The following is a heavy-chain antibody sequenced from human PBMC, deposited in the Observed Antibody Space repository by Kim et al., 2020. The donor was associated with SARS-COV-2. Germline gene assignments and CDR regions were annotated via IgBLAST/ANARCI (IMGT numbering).Heavy chain of an antibody. CDR2: MQEDGSVE. D-gene: IGHD3-3*01. Sequence: GGSLRLSCEASGFSFSRYWMFWVRQAPGRGLEWVASMQEDGSVEDYADSVKGRFTIFRDNAKNSVYLQMNSLRVDDTAVYYCARDPFTKSFDIWGQGT. CDR3: ARDPFTKSFDI. J-gene: IGHJ3*02. V-gene: IGHV3-7*01. CDR1: GFSFSRYW.